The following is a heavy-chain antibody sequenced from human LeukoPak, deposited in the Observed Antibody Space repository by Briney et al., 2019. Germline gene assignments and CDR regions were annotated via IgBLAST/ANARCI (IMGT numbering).Heavy chain of an antibody. CDR2: IYYSGNT. D-gene: IGHD2-2*01. J-gene: IGHJ5*02. CDR3: ARHERTWSTSAGGWFDP. CDR1: GVSISSSNSY. Sequence: SETLSLTCTVSGVSISSSNSYWGWIRQPPGKGLEWIGSIYYSGNTYYNASLKSQVSISIDTSKNQFSLRLTSVTAADTAVFYCARHERTWSTSAGGWFDPWGQGTLVTVSS. V-gene: IGHV4-39*01.